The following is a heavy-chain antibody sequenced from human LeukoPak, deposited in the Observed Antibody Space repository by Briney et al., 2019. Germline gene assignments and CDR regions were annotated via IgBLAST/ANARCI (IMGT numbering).Heavy chain of an antibody. CDR2: IIPIFGTA. J-gene: IGHJ6*03. CDR1: GGTFSSYA. CDR3: ARDRNVPYYYYYMDV. D-gene: IGHD1-1*01. V-gene: IGHV1-69*05. Sequence: SVKVSCKASGGTFSSYAISWVRQAPGQGLEWMGRIIPIFGTANYAQKFQGRVTITTDESTSTAYMELSSLRSEDTAVYYCARDRNVPYYYYYMDVWGKGTTVTVSS.